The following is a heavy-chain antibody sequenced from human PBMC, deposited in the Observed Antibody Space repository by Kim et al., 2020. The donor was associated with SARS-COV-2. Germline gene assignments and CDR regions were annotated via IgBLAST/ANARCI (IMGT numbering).Heavy chain of an antibody. CDR3: TSPAPIDP. J-gene: IGHJ5*02. Sequence: GGSLRLSCVASGFSFIDYAMHWVRQTSGEGLEWVGHIRSKSNNYATQYGASVKGRFIISRDDSKKTIYLQMNNLKTEDTARYFCTSPAPIDPWGQGTLVTVSS. CDR1: GFSFIDYA. CDR2: IRSKSNNYAT. V-gene: IGHV3-73*01.